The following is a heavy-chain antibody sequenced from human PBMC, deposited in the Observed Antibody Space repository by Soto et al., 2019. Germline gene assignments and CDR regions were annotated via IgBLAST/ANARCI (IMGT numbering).Heavy chain of an antibody. CDR2: ISSTTNYI. Sequence: LRLSCAASGFTFTRYSMNWVRQAPGKGLEWVSSISSTTNYIYYGDSMKGRFTISRDNAKNSLYLEMNSLRAEDTAVYYCARDSGYGSRASVNHYLDYWGQGTLVTVSS. D-gene: IGHD3-10*01. J-gene: IGHJ4*01. V-gene: IGHV3-21*06. CDR1: GFTFTRYS. CDR3: ARDSGYGSRASVNHYLDY.